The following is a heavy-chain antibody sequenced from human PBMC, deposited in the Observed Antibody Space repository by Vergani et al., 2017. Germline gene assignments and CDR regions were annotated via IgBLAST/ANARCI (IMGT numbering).Heavy chain of an antibody. CDR1: GVSFSTSA. Sequence: QVQLVQSGTEVKKPGSSVRVSCKASGVSFSTSALSWVRQAPGQGLEWMGGIIPILKAVNYAQKFQGIVTITADESTNTFYMDLARLRSEDTAVYYCVTEGPTGYDYAFDHWGQGTLVIVSS. D-gene: IGHD5-12*01. V-gene: IGHV1-69*01. J-gene: IGHJ4*02. CDR2: IIPILKAV. CDR3: VTEGPTGYDYAFDH.